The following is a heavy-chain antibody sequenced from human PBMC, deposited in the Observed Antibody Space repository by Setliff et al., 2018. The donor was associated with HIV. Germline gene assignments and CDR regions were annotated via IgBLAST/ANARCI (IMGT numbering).Heavy chain of an antibody. J-gene: IGHJ4*02. D-gene: IGHD6-19*01. CDR3: ARRRSSGWYHYFDY. CDR2: INHSGNT. V-gene: IGHV4-34*01. Sequence: SETLSLTCAVYGGSFSGYWSWIRQSPGKGLEWLGEINHSGNTHYDPSLKSRLTISIDTSKKQFSLKLTSVTAADTAVYYCARRRSSGWYHYFDYWGQGTLVTVSS. CDR1: GGSFSGY.